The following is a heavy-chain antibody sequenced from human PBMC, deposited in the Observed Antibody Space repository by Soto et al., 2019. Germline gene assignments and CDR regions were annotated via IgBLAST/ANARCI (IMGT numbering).Heavy chain of an antibody. CDR2: ISGGGATT. CDR3: AKGRGGSGSLTPRVDF. CDR1: GFTFNNYA. D-gene: IGHD3-10*01. Sequence: EVQLLESGGGLVQPGGSLRLSCAASGFTFNNYAMTWVRQAPGKGLEWVSAISGGGATTSYADSVTGRVTVSRDGSKNTLYLQMSSLRAEDTALYSCAKGRGGSGSLTPRVDFWGQGTLVTVSS. V-gene: IGHV3-23*01. J-gene: IGHJ4*02.